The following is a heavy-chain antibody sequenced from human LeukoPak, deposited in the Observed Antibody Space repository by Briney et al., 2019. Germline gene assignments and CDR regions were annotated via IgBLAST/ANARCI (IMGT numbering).Heavy chain of an antibody. J-gene: IGHJ4*02. CDR3: ANTHYDILTGYYDYYFDY. CDR1: GFTFSSYA. Sequence: PGGSLRLSCAASGFTFSSYAMSWVRQAPGMGLEWVSAISGSGGSTYYADSVKGRFTISRDNSKNTLYLQMSSLRAEDTAVYYCANTHYDILTGYYDYYFDYWGQGTLVTVSS. V-gene: IGHV3-23*01. CDR2: ISGSGGST. D-gene: IGHD3-9*01.